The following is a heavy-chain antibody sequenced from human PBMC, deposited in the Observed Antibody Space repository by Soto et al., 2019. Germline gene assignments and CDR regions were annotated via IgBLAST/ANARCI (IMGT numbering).Heavy chain of an antibody. CDR3: ARDPAWGSLDY. Sequence: PSETLSLTCTVSGGSISSGGYYWSWISPHPGKGLEWIGFISYSGSTYYNPSLKSRVTISEDTSKNQVSLKLTSVTAADTAFYYCARDPAWGSLDYWGLGTLVTVSS. V-gene: IGHV4-31*03. CDR2: ISYSGST. D-gene: IGHD7-27*01. J-gene: IGHJ4*02. CDR1: GGSISSGGYY.